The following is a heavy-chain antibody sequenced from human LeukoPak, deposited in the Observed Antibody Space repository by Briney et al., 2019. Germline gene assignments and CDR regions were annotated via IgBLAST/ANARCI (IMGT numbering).Heavy chain of an antibody. Sequence: GGSLRLSCAASGFTFSSYTMNWVRQAPGKGLEWLSYISTGSTTIGYADSVKGRFTISRDNAKNTLFLQMNSLRAEDTALYYCARAGGGNLNFDYWGQGTLVTVSS. J-gene: IGHJ4*02. V-gene: IGHV3-48*04. CDR2: ISTGSTTI. CDR3: ARAGGGNLNFDY. D-gene: IGHD2-15*01. CDR1: GFTFSSYT.